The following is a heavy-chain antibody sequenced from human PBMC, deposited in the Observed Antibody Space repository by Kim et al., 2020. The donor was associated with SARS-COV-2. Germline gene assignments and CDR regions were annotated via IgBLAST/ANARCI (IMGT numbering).Heavy chain of an antibody. V-gene: IGHV1-58*01. CDR3: AAARGSGSYYYFDY. Sequence: AQKFQERVTITRDMSTSTAYMELSSLRSEDTAVYYCAAARGSGSYYYFDYWGQGTLVTVSS. D-gene: IGHD1-26*01. J-gene: IGHJ4*02.